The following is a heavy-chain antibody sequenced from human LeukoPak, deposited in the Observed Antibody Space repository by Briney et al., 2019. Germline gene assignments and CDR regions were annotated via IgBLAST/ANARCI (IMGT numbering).Heavy chain of an antibody. CDR2: ISTSSSYI. D-gene: IGHD6-19*01. J-gene: IGHJ4*02. CDR3: ARGFDNLGSGWYSY. CDR1: GFTFSSYS. V-gene: IGHV3-21*01. Sequence: PGGSLRLSCAASGFTFSSYSMHWVRQAPGKGLEWVSSISTSSSYIYYADSVKGRFTISRDNAKKSLYLHTNSLRAEDTAIYYCARGFDNLGSGWYSYWRQGTLVSVCS.